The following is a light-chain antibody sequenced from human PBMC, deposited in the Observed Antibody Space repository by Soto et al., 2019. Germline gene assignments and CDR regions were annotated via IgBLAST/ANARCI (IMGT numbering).Light chain of an antibody. CDR1: QSISTY. J-gene: IGKJ1*01. CDR3: QQSYTTFSWT. V-gene: IGKV1-39*01. CDR2: AAS. Sequence: LQMTQSPSSLSASVGDRVTIPCRASQSISTYLNWYQQKPGKAPKLLIYAASSLHSGVPSRFSGSGSGTDFTLTISGLQPDDFATYYCQQSYTTFSWTFGEGTRVEI.